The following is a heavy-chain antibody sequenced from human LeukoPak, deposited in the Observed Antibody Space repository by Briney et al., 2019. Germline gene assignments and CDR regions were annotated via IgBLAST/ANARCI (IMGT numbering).Heavy chain of an antibody. CDR3: ARVLNYYDSSGYYFSY. Sequence: PGGSLRLSCAASGFTFSSYGMHWVRQAPGKGPEWVAVISYDGSDKYYADSVKGRFTISRDNSKNTLYLQMNSLRAEDTAVYYCARVLNYYDSSGYYFSYWGQGTLVTVSS. CDR1: GFTFSSYG. CDR2: ISYDGSDK. J-gene: IGHJ4*02. D-gene: IGHD3-22*01. V-gene: IGHV3-30*03.